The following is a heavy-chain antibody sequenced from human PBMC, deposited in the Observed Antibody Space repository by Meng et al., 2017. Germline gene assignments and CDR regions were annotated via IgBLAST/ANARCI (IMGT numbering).Heavy chain of an antibody. D-gene: IGHD6-25*01. CDR3: ARDEDISAAGKLFGNY. CDR1: GYNFPDYY. J-gene: IGHJ4*02. V-gene: IGHV1-2*06. CDR2: INPKSGDT. Sequence: QVLPVKSGAEVKKPGASVKVSCKPSGYNFPDYYIHWWGRAPGKGLEWMGRINPKSGDTHYAQKFQARVTMTGDTSISTAYMELSGLRSDDTAMYYCARDEDISAAGKLFGNYWGQGTLVTVSS.